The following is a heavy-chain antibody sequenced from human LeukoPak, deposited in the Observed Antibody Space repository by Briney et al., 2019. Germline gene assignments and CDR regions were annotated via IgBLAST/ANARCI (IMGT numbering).Heavy chain of an antibody. CDR3: AREGTSNGFDI. Sequence: GGSLRLSCAAPGLTFSTYEMNWVRQAPAEGLEWVSWTSSSGTTKYYADSVKGRFTISRDNAKNSLYLQMNSLRAEDTAVYYCAREGTSNGFDIWGQGIMVTVSS. CDR1: GLTFSTYE. V-gene: IGHV3-48*03. D-gene: IGHD1-1*01. CDR2: TSSSGTTK. J-gene: IGHJ3*02.